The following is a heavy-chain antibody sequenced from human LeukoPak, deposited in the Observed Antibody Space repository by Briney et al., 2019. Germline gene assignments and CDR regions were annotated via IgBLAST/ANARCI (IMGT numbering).Heavy chain of an antibody. D-gene: IGHD2-21*02. Sequence: GESLKISCKGSGYTFANYWIAWARQMPGKGLEWMGIIYPGDSDTRYSPSFQGQVTISADKSISTAYLQWSSLKASDTAMYYCARLNTYCGGDCYYYYYGMDVWGQGTTVTVSS. V-gene: IGHV5-51*01. CDR3: ARLNTYCGGDCYYYYYGMDV. CDR1: GYTFANYW. CDR2: IYPGDSDT. J-gene: IGHJ6*02.